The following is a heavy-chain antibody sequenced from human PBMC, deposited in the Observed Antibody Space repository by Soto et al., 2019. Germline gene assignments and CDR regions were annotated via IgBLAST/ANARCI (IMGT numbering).Heavy chain of an antibody. CDR2: ISYDGSNK. D-gene: IGHD3-3*01. J-gene: IGHJ6*02. CDR1: GFTFSSYA. V-gene: IGHV3-30-3*01. CDR3: ARVLLRFLEWLPMDV. Sequence: PGGSLRLSCAASGFTFSSYAMHWVRQAPGKGLEWVAVISYDGSNKYCADSVKGRFTISRDNSKNTLYLQMNSLRAEDTAVYYCARVLLRFLEWLPMDVWGQGTTVTVSS.